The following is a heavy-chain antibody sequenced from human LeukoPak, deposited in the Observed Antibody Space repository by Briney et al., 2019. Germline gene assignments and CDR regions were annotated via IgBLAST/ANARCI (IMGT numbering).Heavy chain of an antibody. CDR3: ARAPRVLRFLEWSVSPNARHQGADNWFDP. D-gene: IGHD3-3*01. V-gene: IGHV1-8*01. CDR1: GYTFTSYD. J-gene: IGHJ5*02. Sequence: ASVKVSCKASGYTFTSYDINWVRQAAGQGLEWMGWMNPNSGNTGYAQKFQGRVTMTRNTTINTAYMELSRLRSEDTAVYYCARAPRVLRFLEWSVSPNARHQGADNWFDPWGQGTLVTVSS. CDR2: MNPNSGNT.